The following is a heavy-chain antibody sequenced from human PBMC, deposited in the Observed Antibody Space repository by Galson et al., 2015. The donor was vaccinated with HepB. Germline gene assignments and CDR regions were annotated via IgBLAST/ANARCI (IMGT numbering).Heavy chain of an antibody. V-gene: IGHV3-23*01. CDR2: ISGSGGST. J-gene: IGHJ6*02. CDR3: AKDQWEYCSSTSCPGGMDV. CDR1: GFTFSSYA. D-gene: IGHD2-2*01. Sequence: SLRLSCAASGFTFSSYAMSWVRQAPGKGLEWVSAISGSGGSTYYADSVKGRFTISRDNSKNTLYLQMNSLRAEDTAVYYCAKDQWEYCSSTSCPGGMDVWGQGTTVTVSS.